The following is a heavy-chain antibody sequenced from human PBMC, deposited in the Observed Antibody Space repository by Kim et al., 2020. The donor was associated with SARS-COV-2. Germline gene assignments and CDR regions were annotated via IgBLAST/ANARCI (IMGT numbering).Heavy chain of an antibody. CDR2: ISYDGSNK. CDR1: GFTFSSYA. J-gene: IGHJ4*02. V-gene: IGHV3-30-3*01. Sequence: GGSLRLSCAASGFTFSSYAMHWVRQAPGKGLEWVAFISYDGSNKYYADSVKGRFTISRDNSKNTLYLQMNSLRAEDTAVYYCARDHPRTDYDSSGIFDYWGQGTLVTVSS. CDR3: ARDHPRTDYDSSGIFDY. D-gene: IGHD3-22*01.